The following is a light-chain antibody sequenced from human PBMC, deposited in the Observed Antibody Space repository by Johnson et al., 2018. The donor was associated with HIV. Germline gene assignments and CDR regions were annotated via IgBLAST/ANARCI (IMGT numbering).Light chain of an antibody. CDR2: DNN. CDR3: ETWDSSLTWV. Sequence: QSVLTQPPSVSAASGQRVDISCSGSSSNIENNYLSWYQQLPHTAPRLLISDNNKRPSGIPDRFSGSKSGTSATLDITGLQTGDEADYYCETWDSSLTWVFGTGTKVTVL. CDR1: SSNIENNY. J-gene: IGLJ1*01. V-gene: IGLV1-51*01.